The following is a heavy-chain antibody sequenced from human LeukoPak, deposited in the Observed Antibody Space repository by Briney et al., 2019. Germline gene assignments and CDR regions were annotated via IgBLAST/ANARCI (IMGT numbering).Heavy chain of an antibody. J-gene: IGHJ4*02. D-gene: IGHD7-27*01. CDR3: ARDALGTRYYFDY. Sequence: SSETLSLTCTVSGYSISSGYYWGWIRQPPGKGLEWIGSIYHSGSSYYNPSLKSRVTISVDTSKNHFSLKLSSVTAADTAVYYCARDALGTRYYFDYWGQGTLVTVSS. V-gene: IGHV4-38-2*02. CDR1: GYSISSGYY. CDR2: IYHSGSS.